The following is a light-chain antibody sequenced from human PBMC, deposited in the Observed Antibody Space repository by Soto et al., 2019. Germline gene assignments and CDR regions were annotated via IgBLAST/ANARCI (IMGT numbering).Light chain of an antibody. CDR1: NIGSKS. J-gene: IGLJ3*02. CDR3: QVWDSSSDQPSSV. V-gene: IGLV3-21*04. Sequence: SYELTQPPSVSVAPGKTARITCGGNNIGSKSVHWYQQKPGQAPVLVIYYDSDRPSGIPERFSGSNSGNTATLTISRVEAGDEADYYCQVWDSSSDQPSSVFGGGTKLTVL. CDR2: YDS.